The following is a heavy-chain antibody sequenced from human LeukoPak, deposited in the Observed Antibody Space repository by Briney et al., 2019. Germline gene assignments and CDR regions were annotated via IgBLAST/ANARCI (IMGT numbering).Heavy chain of an antibody. J-gene: IGHJ5*02. D-gene: IGHD3-3*01. V-gene: IGHV4-34*01. Sequence: PSETLSLTCAVYGGSFSGYYWSWIRQPPGKGLEWIGEINHSGSTNYNPSLKSRVTMSVDTSKNQFSLKLSSVTAADTAVYYCAKGTRYYDFWSGFAGSNWFDPWGQGTLVTVSS. CDR3: AKGTRYYDFWSGFAGSNWFDP. CDR2: INHSGST. CDR1: GGSFSGYY.